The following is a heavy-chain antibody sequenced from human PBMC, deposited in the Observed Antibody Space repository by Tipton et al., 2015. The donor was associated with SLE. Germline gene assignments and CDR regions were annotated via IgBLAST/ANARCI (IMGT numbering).Heavy chain of an antibody. CDR3: ARGGRLVEGPMDV. Sequence: LRLSCTVSGGSISSSSYYWSWIRQPAGKGLEWIGRIYTSGSTNYNPSLKSRVTISVDTSKNQFSLKLSSVTAADTAVYYCARGGRLVEGPMDVWGKGTMVTVSS. CDR1: GGSISSSSYY. D-gene: IGHD6-19*01. V-gene: IGHV4-61*02. J-gene: IGHJ6*03. CDR2: IYTSGST.